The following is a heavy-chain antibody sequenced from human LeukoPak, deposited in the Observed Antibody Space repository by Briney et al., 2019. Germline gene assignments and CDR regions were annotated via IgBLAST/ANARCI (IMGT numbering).Heavy chain of an antibody. V-gene: IGHV1-24*01. CDR2: FDPEDGET. J-gene: IGHJ4*02. D-gene: IGHD3-10*01. CDR1: GYTLTELS. Sequence: GASVKVSCKVSGYTLTELSMHWVRQAPGKGLEWMGGFDPEDGETIYAQKFQGRVTMTEDTSTDTAYMELSSLRSEDTAVYYCATTGDPAYYYGSGSYYFGYWGQGTLVTVSS. CDR3: ATTGDPAYYYGSGSYYFGY.